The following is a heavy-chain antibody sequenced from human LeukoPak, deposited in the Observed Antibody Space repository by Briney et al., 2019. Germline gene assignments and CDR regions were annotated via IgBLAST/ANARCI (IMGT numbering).Heavy chain of an antibody. J-gene: IGHJ3*02. CDR2: MWYDGSNK. CDR1: GFTFSSYG. Sequence: PGGSLRLSCAASGFTFSSYGMHWVRQAPGKGLEWVAVMWYDGSNKYYADSVKGRFTISRDNSKNTLYLQMNSLRAEDTAVYYCARGGLGIGDFDIWGQGTMVTVSS. CDR3: ARGGLGIGDFDI. D-gene: IGHD7-27*01. V-gene: IGHV3-33*01.